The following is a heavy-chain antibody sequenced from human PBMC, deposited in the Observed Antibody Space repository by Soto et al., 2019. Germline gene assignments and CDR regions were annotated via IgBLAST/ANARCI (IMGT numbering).Heavy chain of an antibody. CDR2: IKQDGSEK. Sequence: PGGSLRLSCAASGFTFSSYWMSWVRQAPGKGLEWVANIKQDGSEKYYVDSVKGRFTISRDNAKNSLYLQMNSLRAEDTAVYYCARESQYCSGGSCYSYYYGMDVWGQGTTVTVSS. V-gene: IGHV3-7*01. J-gene: IGHJ6*02. CDR1: GFTFSSYW. CDR3: ARESQYCSGGSCYSYYYGMDV. D-gene: IGHD2-15*01.